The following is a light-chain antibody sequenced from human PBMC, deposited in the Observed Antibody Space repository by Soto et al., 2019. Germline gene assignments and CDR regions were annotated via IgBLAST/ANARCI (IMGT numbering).Light chain of an antibody. CDR3: CSYAGSYTWV. Sequence: QSVLTQPRSVSGSPGQSVTISCTGTSSDVGGYNYVSWYQQHPGKAPKLMIYDVSKRPSGVPDRFSGSKSGNTASLTTSGLQAEDEADYYCCSYAGSYTWVFGGGTKLTVL. V-gene: IGLV2-11*01. J-gene: IGLJ3*02. CDR1: SSDVGGYNY. CDR2: DVS.